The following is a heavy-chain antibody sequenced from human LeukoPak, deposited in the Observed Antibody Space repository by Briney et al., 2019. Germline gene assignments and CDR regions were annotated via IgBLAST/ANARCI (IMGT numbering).Heavy chain of an antibody. CDR2: IRSSGSTI. D-gene: IGHD2-15*01. CDR1: GFTFSSYE. J-gene: IGHJ4*02. CDR3: ARDRYCSGGSCYYFDY. V-gene: IGHV3-48*03. Sequence: GGSLRLSCAASGFTFSSYEMNWVRQAPGKGLEWVSYIRSSGSTIYYADSVKGRFTISRDNAKNSLYLQMYSLRAEDTAVYYCARDRYCSGGSCYYFDYWGQGTLVTVSS.